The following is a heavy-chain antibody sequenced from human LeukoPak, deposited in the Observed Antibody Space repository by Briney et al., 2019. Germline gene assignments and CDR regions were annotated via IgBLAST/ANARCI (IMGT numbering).Heavy chain of an antibody. D-gene: IGHD2-15*01. CDR2: IVPIFGIA. Sequence: ASVKVSCKASGGTFSSYAISWVRQAPGQGLEWMGRIVPIFGIANYAQKFQGRVTITADKSTSTAYMELRNLRSDDTAVYYCARDRWALGYCSGDSCYQFDYWGQGTLVTVSS. V-gene: IGHV1-69*04. J-gene: IGHJ4*02. CDR3: ARDRWALGYCSGDSCYQFDY. CDR1: GGTFSSYA.